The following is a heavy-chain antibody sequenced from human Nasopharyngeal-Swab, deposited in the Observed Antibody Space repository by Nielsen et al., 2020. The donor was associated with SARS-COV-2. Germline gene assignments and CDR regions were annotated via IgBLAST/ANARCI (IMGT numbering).Heavy chain of an antibody. V-gene: IGHV3-49*03. J-gene: IGHJ5*02. CDR1: GFIFGDYA. CDR3: TRDSSSWYDYNWFDP. Sequence: GESLKISCTASGFIFGDYAMSWFRQAPGKGLEWVGFIRSKAYGGTTEYAASVKGRFSISRDDSKSIAYLQMNSLKSEDTAVYYCTRDSSSWYDYNWFDPWGQGTLVTVSS. CDR2: IRSKAYGGTT. D-gene: IGHD6-13*01.